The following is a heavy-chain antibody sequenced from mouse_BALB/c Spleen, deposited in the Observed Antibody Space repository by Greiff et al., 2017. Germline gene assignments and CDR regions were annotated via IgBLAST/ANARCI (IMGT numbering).Heavy chain of an antibody. CDR3: ARRDYGPWFAY. D-gene: IGHD1-1*02. V-gene: IGHV14-1*02. Sequence: DVKLQESGAELVRPGALVKLSCKASGFNIKDYYMHWVKQRPEKGLEWIGWIDPENGNTIYDPKFQGKASITADTSSNTAYLQLSSLTSEDTAVYYCARRDYGPWFAYWGQGTLVTVSA. CDR2: IDPENGNT. J-gene: IGHJ3*01. CDR1: GFNIKDYY.